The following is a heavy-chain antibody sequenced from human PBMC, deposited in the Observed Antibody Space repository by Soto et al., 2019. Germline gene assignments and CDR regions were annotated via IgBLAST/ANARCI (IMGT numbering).Heavy chain of an antibody. J-gene: IGHJ3*02. CDR2: MNPNSGNT. V-gene: IGHV1-8*01. CDR1: GYTFTSCD. Sequence: ASVKVSCKASGYTFTSCDINWVRQATGQGLEWMGWMNPNSGNTGYAQKFQGRVTMTRNTSISTAYMELSSLRSEDTAVYYCARVLYYDFWSGYHAFDIWGQGTTVTVSS. D-gene: IGHD3-3*01. CDR3: ARVLYYDFWSGYHAFDI.